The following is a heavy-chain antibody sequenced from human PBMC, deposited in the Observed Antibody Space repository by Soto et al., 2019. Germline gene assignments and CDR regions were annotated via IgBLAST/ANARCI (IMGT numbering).Heavy chain of an antibody. J-gene: IGHJ2*01. V-gene: IGHV5-51*01. D-gene: IGHD2-21*02. CDR2: IFPGDSDT. CDR3: ARPKQPYFGRVSYYVFRYWFFDL. Sequence: PGESLKISCKGSGYSFTNYWIGWVRQKPGKGLEWMGTIFPGDSDTRYSPSFQGQVTISADRSTSTAYLQWSSLKASDTAMYYWARPKQPYFGRVSYYVFRYWFFDLWGRGTPVTVSS. CDR1: GYSFTNYW.